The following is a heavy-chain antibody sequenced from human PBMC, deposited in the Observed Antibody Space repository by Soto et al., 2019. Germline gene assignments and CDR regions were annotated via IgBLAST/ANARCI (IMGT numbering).Heavy chain of an antibody. CDR3: ARDRERVFDY. CDR1: GFTFSSYA. V-gene: IGHV3-30-3*01. CDR2: ISYDGSNK. Sequence: QVQLVESGGGVVQPGRSLRLSCAASGFTFSSYAMHWVRQAPGKGLEWVAVISYDGSNKYYADSVKGRFTISRDNSKNTLYLQMNSLTAEDTAEYYCARDRERVFDYWGEGTLVTVSS. J-gene: IGHJ4*02.